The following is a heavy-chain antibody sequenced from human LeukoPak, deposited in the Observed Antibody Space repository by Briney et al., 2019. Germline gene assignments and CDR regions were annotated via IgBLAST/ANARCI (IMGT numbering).Heavy chain of an antibody. CDR1: GFTFDDYG. CDR2: INWNGGST. V-gene: IGHV3-20*01. J-gene: IGHJ6*02. Sequence: GGSLRLSCAASGFTFDDYGMSWVRHAPGKGLEWVSGINWNGGSTGYADSVKGRFTISRDNAKNSLYLQMNSLRAEDTALYHCSRSESPHYYGMDVWGQGTTVTVSS. CDR3: SRSESPHYYGMDV.